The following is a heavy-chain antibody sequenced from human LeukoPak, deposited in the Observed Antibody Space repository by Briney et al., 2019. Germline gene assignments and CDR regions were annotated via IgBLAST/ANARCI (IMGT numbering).Heavy chain of an antibody. J-gene: IGHJ4*02. CDR2: INHSGST. Sequence: PSETLSLTCAVYGGSFSGYYWSWIRQPPGKGLEWIGEINHSGSTNYNPSLKSRVTISVDTSKNQFSLKLSSVTAADTAVYYCAREEKRGYSYGYVYWGQGTLVTVSS. CDR3: AREEKRGYSYGYVY. D-gene: IGHD5-18*01. CDR1: GGSFSGYY. V-gene: IGHV4-34*01.